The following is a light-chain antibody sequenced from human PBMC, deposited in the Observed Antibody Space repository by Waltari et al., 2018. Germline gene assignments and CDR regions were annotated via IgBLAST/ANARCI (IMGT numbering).Light chain of an antibody. Sequence: QAGLTQPPSGSNGSRQTATLTCTGNSNMVGNQGQHWLQQHHGRPPKLLSYRNNNRPSGISERFSASRSGNIASLTITGLQPEDEADYYCATWDISLNSHVFGTGTKVTVL. CDR2: RNN. V-gene: IGLV10-54*02. CDR3: ATWDISLNSHV. CDR1: SNMVGNQG. J-gene: IGLJ1*01.